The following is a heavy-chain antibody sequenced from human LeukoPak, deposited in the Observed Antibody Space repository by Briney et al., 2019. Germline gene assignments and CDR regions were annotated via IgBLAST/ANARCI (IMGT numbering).Heavy chain of an antibody. CDR1: GFTFSDDS. V-gene: IGHV3-21*06. D-gene: IGHD6-13*01. CDR3: ARGPFSSSWSDFDY. J-gene: IGHJ4*02. Sequence: GGSLRLSCAASGFTFSDDSLNWVRQAPGKGLEWVSCISGDSRYIYYADSVKGRSTISRDNAQNSLYLHMNSLRAEDTAVYYCARGPFSSSWSDFDYWGQGTLVTVSS. CDR2: ISGDSRYI.